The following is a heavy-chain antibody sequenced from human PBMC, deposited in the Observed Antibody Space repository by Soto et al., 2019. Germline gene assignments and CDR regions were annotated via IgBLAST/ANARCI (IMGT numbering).Heavy chain of an antibody. Sequence: AGPTLVNPTQTLTLTCNFSGFSLTTSGVAVGWVRQPPGKALEWLALIYWNDDRRFRPSLKNRLTITKDTAENQGVLTMTDMDPVDTGTYYCAHRRPTASAISGPSAFDFWGQGIPVTVSS. CDR2: IYWNDDR. J-gene: IGHJ4*02. CDR1: GFSLTTSGVA. CDR3: AHRRPTASAISGPSAFDF. D-gene: IGHD3-10*01. V-gene: IGHV2-5*01.